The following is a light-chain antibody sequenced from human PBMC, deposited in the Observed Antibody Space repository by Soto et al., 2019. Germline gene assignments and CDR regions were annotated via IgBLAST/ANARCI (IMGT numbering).Light chain of an antibody. CDR3: AAWDDSLNAWV. Sequence: QLVLTQPPSASGTPGQRVTISCSGSSSNIGTNTVNWYQQLPGTAPKLLIYNNNQRPSGVPDRISGSKSGTSASLAISGLQSEDEADYYCAAWDDSLNAWVFGGGTKVTVL. CDR2: NNN. V-gene: IGLV1-44*01. CDR1: SSNIGTNT. J-gene: IGLJ3*02.